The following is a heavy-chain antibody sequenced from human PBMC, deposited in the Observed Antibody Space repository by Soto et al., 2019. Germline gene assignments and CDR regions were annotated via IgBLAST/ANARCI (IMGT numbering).Heavy chain of an antibody. D-gene: IGHD3-22*01. Sequence: SQTLPSTGAVSGGSIRSRGYSWSWILQPPGKGLEWIGYMYHSGRTYKNPSLKSRVSASVDLSKNQCSLNLRSVTAADTAVYFCARDLSSGYDSYYFDYWGQGTLVAVSS. CDR3: ARDLSSGYDSYYFDY. CDR1: GGSIRSRGYS. CDR2: MYHSGRT. V-gene: IGHV4-30-2*01. J-gene: IGHJ4*02.